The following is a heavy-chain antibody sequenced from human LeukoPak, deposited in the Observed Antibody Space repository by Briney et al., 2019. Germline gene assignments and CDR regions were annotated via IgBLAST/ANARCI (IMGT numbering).Heavy chain of an antibody. J-gene: IGHJ4*02. Sequence: VASVRVSCKAAGYTFISYGISWVRQAPGQGLEWMGWVSAFNRGPKYAQRFLGRLTLTTDTSTNTAYMDLTSLRSDDTAVYYCTRVFRYCTDTSCLYFDHWGQGTLVTVSS. D-gene: IGHD2-8*02. V-gene: IGHV1-18*01. CDR1: GYTFISYG. CDR2: VSAFNRGP. CDR3: TRVFRYCTDTSCLYFDH.